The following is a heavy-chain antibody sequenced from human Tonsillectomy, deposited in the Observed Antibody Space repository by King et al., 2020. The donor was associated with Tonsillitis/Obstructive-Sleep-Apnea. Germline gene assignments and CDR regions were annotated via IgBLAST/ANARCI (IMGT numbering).Heavy chain of an antibody. D-gene: IGHD2-2*01. CDR3: AKPPPDCSSTSCYWYFDY. J-gene: IGHJ4*02. Sequence: VQLVESGAEVKKPGASVKVSCKASGYTFTNYDINWVRQATGQGLEWMGWMNPNSGDTGYAQKFQGRVTMTRNTSISTAYMELSSLRSEDTAVYYCAKPPPDCSSTSCYWYFDYWGQGTLVTVSS. V-gene: IGHV1-8*01. CDR2: MNPNSGDT. CDR1: GYTFTNYD.